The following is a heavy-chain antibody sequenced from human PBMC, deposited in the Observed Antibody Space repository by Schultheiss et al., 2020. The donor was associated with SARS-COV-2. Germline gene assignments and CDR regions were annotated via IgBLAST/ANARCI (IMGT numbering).Heavy chain of an antibody. J-gene: IGHJ6*02. CDR2: IIPIFGTA. CDR3: AKGYYYGMDV. CDR1: GGTFSSYA. V-gene: IGHV1-69*05. Sequence: SVKVSCKASGGTFSSYAISWVRQAPGQGLEWMGGIIPIFGTANYAQKLQGRVTMTRDTSTSTVYMELSSLRSEDTAVYYCAKGYYYGMDVWGQGTTVTVSS.